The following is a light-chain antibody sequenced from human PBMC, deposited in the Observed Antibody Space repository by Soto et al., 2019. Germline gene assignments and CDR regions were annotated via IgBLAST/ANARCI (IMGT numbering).Light chain of an antibody. Sequence: IVLTQSPGALSLSPGERATLSCRASQSVSTNYLAWYQQKPGRAPRLLIYGASSRVTGIPGRFSGSGSGTDFTLTISRLEPEDFAVYYCQQYGSSPSITFGQGTRLE. J-gene: IGKJ5*01. CDR1: QSVSTNY. CDR3: QQYGSSPSIT. V-gene: IGKV3-20*01. CDR2: GAS.